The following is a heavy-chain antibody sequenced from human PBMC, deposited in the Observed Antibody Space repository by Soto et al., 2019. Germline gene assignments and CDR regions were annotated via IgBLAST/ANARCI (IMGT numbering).Heavy chain of an antibody. CDR1: GFTFSSYA. V-gene: IGHV3-23*01. Sequence: EVQLLESGGGLVQRGGSLRLSCAASGFTFSSYAMSWVRQAPGKGLEWVSAISGSGGSTYYADSVKGRFTISRDNSKNTLYLQMNSLRAEDTAVYYCAKVGLVLLWFGELSPPDYWGQGTLVTVSS. CDR2: ISGSGGST. D-gene: IGHD3-10*01. J-gene: IGHJ4*02. CDR3: AKVGLVLLWFGELSPPDY.